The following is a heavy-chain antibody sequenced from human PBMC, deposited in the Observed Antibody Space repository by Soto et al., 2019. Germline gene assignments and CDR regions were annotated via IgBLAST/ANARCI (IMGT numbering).Heavy chain of an antibody. V-gene: IGHV4-39*01. CDR3: ARRYSSSSRYFDY. D-gene: IGHD6-6*01. CDR1: GGSISSSSYY. CDR2: IYYSGST. J-gene: IGHJ4*02. Sequence: LTCTVSGGSISSSSYYWGWIRQPPGKGLEWIGSIYYSGSTYYNPSLKSRVTISVDTSKNQFSLKLSSVTAADTAVYYCARRYSSSSRYFDYWGQGTLVTVSS.